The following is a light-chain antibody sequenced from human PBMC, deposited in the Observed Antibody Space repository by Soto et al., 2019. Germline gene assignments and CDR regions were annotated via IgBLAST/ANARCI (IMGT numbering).Light chain of an antibody. CDR1: SSNIGAGYD. CDR2: GNN. J-gene: IGLJ2*01. CDR3: QSYDSSLRASV. V-gene: IGLV1-40*01. Sequence: QSVLTQPPSVSGAPGQRVTIPCTGSSSNIGAGYDVHWYQQVPGTAPKLLIYGNNNRPSGVPDRFSGSKSGTSASLAITGLQAADEADYYYQSYDSSLRASVFGGGTQLTVL.